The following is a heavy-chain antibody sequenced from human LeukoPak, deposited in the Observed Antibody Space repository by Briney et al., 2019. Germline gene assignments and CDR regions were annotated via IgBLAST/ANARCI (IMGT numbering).Heavy chain of an antibody. V-gene: IGHV3-23*01. Sequence: GGTLRLSCAASGFTFSDYGMSWVRQAPGKGLEWVSAISGSGGSTYYADSVKGRFTISRDNSKKTLYLQMNSLRAEDTAVYYCAKDPHNTSGYMSGYFDHWGQGTLVTVSS. CDR3: AKDPHNTSGYMSGYFDH. J-gene: IGHJ4*02. D-gene: IGHD5-12*01. CDR2: ISGSGGST. CDR1: GFTFSDYG.